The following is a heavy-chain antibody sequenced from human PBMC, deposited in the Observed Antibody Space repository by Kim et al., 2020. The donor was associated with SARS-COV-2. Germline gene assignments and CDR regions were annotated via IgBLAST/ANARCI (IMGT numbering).Heavy chain of an antibody. V-gene: IGHV3-21*01. CDR3: ARDGTLRLGELSLTYYYYGMDV. J-gene: IGHJ6*02. CDR1: GFTFSFYS. D-gene: IGHD3-16*02. Sequence: GGSLRLSCAVSGFTFSFYSMNWVRQAPGKGLEWVSSISSSSSYIYYADSVKGRFTISRDNAKNSLYLQMNSLRAEDTAVYYCARDGTLRLGELSLTYYYYGMDVGGQGTRVTVSS. CDR2: ISSSSSYI.